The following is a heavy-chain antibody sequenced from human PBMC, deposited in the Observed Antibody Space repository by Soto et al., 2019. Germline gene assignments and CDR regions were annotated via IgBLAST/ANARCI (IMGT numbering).Heavy chain of an antibody. CDR3: AKDPDLSYDYVWGSYRGEYYFEN. Sequence: GGSLRLSCVAPGFTFGRYGMHWVRQAPGKGLEWVAFISYDGSNKYYVDSMKGRLTISRDNSKNTLYLQMYSLRAEDTAVYYCAKDPDLSYDYVWGSYRGEYYFENWGQGT. D-gene: IGHD3-16*02. J-gene: IGHJ4*02. V-gene: IGHV3-30*18. CDR2: ISYDGSNK. CDR1: GFTFGRYG.